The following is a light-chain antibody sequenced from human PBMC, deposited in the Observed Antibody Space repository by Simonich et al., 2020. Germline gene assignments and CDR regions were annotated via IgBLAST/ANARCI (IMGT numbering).Light chain of an antibody. Sequence: QSALTQPASVSGSPGQSITISCTGTSSDVGSYNLVSWYQQHQGKAPKLMIYEGIKRPSGVSNRFSGSNSGNTASLTISGLQAEDEADYYCCSYAGSSTLVFGGGTKLTVL. J-gene: IGLJ3*02. CDR2: EGI. V-gene: IGLV2-23*01. CDR1: SSDVGSYNL. CDR3: CSYAGSSTLV.